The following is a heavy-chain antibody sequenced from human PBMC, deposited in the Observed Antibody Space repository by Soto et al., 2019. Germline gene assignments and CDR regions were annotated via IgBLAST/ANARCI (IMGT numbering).Heavy chain of an antibody. CDR1: GGSISTANHY. CDR3: AREEAVRIERWFDP. CDR2: ISYSGTS. J-gene: IGHJ5*02. Sequence: SETLSLTCTVSGGSISTANHYWNWMRQPPGKGVEWSGVISYSGTSYYTSSLTSLITTSVETSKNQFSLKLSSVTAADTAVYYCAREEAVRIERWFDPWGQGALVTVS. V-gene: IGHV4-30-4*08. D-gene: IGHD2-15*01.